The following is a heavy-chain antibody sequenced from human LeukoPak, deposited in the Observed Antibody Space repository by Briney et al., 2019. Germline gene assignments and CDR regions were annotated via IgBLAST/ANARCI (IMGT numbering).Heavy chain of an antibody. CDR3: ARPGYSYGYYFDY. J-gene: IGHJ4*02. CDR1: GGTFSSYA. Sequence: SVKVSCTASGGTFSSYAISWVRQAPGQGLEWMGGIIPIFGTANYAQKFQGRVTITADESTSTAYMELSSLRSGDTAVYYCARPGYSYGYYFDYWGQGTLVTVSS. V-gene: IGHV1-69*13. CDR2: IIPIFGTA. D-gene: IGHD5-18*01.